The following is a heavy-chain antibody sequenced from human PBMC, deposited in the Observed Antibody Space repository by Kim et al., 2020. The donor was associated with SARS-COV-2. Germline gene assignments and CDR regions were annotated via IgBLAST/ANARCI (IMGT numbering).Heavy chain of an antibody. V-gene: IGHV1-18*04. D-gene: IGHD3-16*01. CDR2: INANNSWT. CDR3: ARVRIVGGSSGFEP. Sequence: ASVKVSCKASGYTFTKYYFNWVRQAPGQGLEGMGFINANNSWTIYAQKFQGRVTVTSDTSTNTAYMVLRSLKSDDTAVYYCARVRIVGGSSGFEPWGQG. J-gene: IGHJ5*02. CDR1: GYTFTKYY.